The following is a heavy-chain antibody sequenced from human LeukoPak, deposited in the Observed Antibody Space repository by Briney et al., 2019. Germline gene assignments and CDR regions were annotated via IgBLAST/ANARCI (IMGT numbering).Heavy chain of an antibody. Sequence: PGGSLRLSCAASRFTFSGYAMSWVRQGPGKGLVWVSRINPDGSGTSHADSVKGRFTISRDNAKNTLYLQMNSLRAEDTAVYYCARDSGSGSYSGYWGLGTLVTVSS. CDR1: RFTFSGYA. CDR3: ARDSGSGSYSGY. V-gene: IGHV3-74*01. D-gene: IGHD3-10*01. J-gene: IGHJ4*02. CDR2: INPDGSGT.